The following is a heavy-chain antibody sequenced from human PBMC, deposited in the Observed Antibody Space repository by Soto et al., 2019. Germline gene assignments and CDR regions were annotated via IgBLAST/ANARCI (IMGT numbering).Heavy chain of an antibody. V-gene: IGHV3-30*03. CDR1: GFTLKSYG. CDR2: ISYDGSNK. CDR3: ARVGIAVAGTLAFDI. Sequence: GGSLRLSCAASGFTLKSYGIHWVRQAPGKGLEWVAVISYDGSNKYYADSVKGRFTISRDNSKNTLYLQMNSLRAEDTAVYYCARVGIAVAGTLAFDIWGQGTMVTVSS. J-gene: IGHJ3*02. D-gene: IGHD6-19*01.